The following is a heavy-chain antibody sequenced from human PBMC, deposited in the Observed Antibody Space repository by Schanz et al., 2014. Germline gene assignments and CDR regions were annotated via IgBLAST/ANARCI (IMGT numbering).Heavy chain of an antibody. D-gene: IGHD2-2*01. CDR2: FIPSLGLA. CDR1: RSTFSSYT. Sequence: QVQLVQSGAEVKKPGSSVKVSCKASRSTFSSYTISWVRQARGQGLEWVGRFIPSLGLAKYEQKFQDKVTITADTSTTTAYMELSGLRSEDTAVYYCARDRRRYCSTASCLHDNWFDPWGQGTLVIVSS. J-gene: IGHJ5*02. CDR3: ARDRRRYCSTASCLHDNWFDP. V-gene: IGHV1-69*08.